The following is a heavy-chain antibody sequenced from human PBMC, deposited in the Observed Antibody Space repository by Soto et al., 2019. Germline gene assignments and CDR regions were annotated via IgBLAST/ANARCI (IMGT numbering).Heavy chain of an antibody. CDR3: AGEAVPGATGHGMDV. J-gene: IGHJ6*02. CDR1: GATFNNYG. V-gene: IGHV1-69*06. D-gene: IGHD2-2*01. Sequence: QVQLVQSGAEVKKPGSSVKVSCKASGATFNNYGISWVRQAPGQGLEWMGGIIPIFGSANYAQMFRCRVTMTADNSTSTAYMEMSSLKYEDTAVYYCAGEAVPGATGHGMDVWGQGTTVTVSS. CDR2: IIPIFGSA.